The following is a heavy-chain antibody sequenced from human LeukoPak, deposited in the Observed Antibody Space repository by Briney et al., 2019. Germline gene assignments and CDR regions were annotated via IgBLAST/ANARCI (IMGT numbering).Heavy chain of an antibody. CDR2: IYHSATT. Sequence: SETLSLTCTVSGGSISNTNYYWAWIRQPPGKGLEWIGSIYHSATTYYNPSLESRASMSVDTSKNQFSLKLSSVTAADTAAYYCARLCYQQYYFDYWGQGTLVTVSS. CDR1: GGSISNTNYY. V-gene: IGHV4-39*01. CDR3: ARLCYQQYYFDY. J-gene: IGHJ4*02. D-gene: IGHD2-2*01.